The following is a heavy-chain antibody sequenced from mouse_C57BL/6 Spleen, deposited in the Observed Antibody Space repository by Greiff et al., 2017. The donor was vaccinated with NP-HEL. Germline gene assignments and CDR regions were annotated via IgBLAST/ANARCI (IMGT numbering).Heavy chain of an antibody. V-gene: IGHV5-12*01. Sequence: EVQGVESGGGLVQPGGSLKLSCAASGFTFSDYYMYWVRQTPEKRLEWVAYISNGGGSTYYPDTVKGRFTISRDNAKNTLYLQMSRLKSEDTAMYYCARHGPGYFDYWGQGTTLTVSS. CDR1: GFTFSDYY. CDR2: ISNGGGST. CDR3: ARHGPGYFDY. J-gene: IGHJ2*01.